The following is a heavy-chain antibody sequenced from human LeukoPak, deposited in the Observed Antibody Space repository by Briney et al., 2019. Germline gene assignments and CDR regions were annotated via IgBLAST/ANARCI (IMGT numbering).Heavy chain of an antibody. CDR2: IYTSGST. CDR3: ARAYYYDSPYNFDY. V-gene: IGHV4-61*08. D-gene: IGHD3-22*01. CDR1: GGSISSGDYY. Sequence: PSETLSLTCTVSGGSISSGDYYWSWIRQPPGKGLEWIGYIYTSGSTNYNPSLKSRVTISVDTSKNQFSLKLSSVTAADTAVYYCARAYYYDSPYNFDYWGQGTLVTVSS. J-gene: IGHJ4*02.